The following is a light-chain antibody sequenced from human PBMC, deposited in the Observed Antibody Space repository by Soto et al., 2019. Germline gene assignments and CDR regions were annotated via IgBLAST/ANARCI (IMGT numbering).Light chain of an antibody. V-gene: IGLV2-23*02. CDR1: SSDVGSYNL. J-gene: IGLJ1*01. CDR3: CSYAGSSTHYV. CDR2: EVS. Sequence: QSVLTQPASVSGSPGQSITISCTGTSSDVGSYNLVSWYLQHPGKAPKLMIYEVSKRPSGVSNRFSGSKSGNTASLTISGLQAEVEADYYCCSYAGSSTHYVFGTGTKVTVL.